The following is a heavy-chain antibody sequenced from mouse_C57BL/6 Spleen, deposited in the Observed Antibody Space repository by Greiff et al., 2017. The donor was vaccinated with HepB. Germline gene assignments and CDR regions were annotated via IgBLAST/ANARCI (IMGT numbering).Heavy chain of an antibody. CDR1: GYAFTNYL. D-gene: IGHD2-4*01. CDR3: ARAGVYYDYDKGAMDY. J-gene: IGHJ4*01. Sequence: VQLQQSGAELVRPGTSVKVSCKASGYAFTNYLIEWVKQRPGQGLEWIGVINPGSGGTNYNEKFKGKATLTADKSSSTAYMQLSSLTSEDSAVYFCARAGVYYDYDKGAMDYWGQGTSVTVSS. CDR2: INPGSGGT. V-gene: IGHV1-54*01.